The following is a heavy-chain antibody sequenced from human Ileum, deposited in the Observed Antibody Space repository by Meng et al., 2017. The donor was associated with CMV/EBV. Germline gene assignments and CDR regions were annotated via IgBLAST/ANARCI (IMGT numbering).Heavy chain of an antibody. CDR2: IDTNTGNP. CDR1: GYTFTNNQ. CDR3: ARDGLSGRYFDY. J-gene: IGHJ4*02. D-gene: IGHD1-26*01. V-gene: IGHV7-4-1*02. Sequence: CKTSGYTFTNNQIVWVRQAPGQGPEWMGWIDTNTGNPTYAQGFTGRFVFSLDTSVNTAYLQISSLKAEDTAVYYCARDGLSGRYFDYWGQGTLVTVSS.